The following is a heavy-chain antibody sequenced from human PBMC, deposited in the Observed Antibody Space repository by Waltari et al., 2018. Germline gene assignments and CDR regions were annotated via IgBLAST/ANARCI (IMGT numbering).Heavy chain of an antibody. CDR2: INAGNGNT. CDR3: ARGPSYYFDY. CDR1: GYTFTSYA. J-gene: IGHJ4*02. V-gene: IGHV1-3*03. Sequence: VQLVQSGAEVKKPGASVQVSCKASGYTFTSYAMHWVRQAPGQRLEWMGWINAGNGNTKDSQEFQGRVTITRDTSASTAYMELSSLRSEDMAVYYCARGPSYYFDYWGQGTLVTVSS.